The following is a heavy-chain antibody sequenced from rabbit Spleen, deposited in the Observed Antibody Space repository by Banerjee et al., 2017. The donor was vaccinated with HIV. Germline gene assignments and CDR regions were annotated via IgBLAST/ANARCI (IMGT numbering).Heavy chain of an antibody. CDR2: IYAGSSGST. CDR1: GFSFSGNYW. Sequence: EESGGDLVKPEGSLTLTCTASGFSFSGNYWICWVRQAPGKGLEWIACIYAGSSGSTYYASWAKGRFTISKTSSTTVTLQMTSLTAADTATYFCARDLDGGGDYNMYYFDLWGPGTLVTVS. CDR3: ARDLDGGGDYNMYYFDL. D-gene: IGHD1-1*01. V-gene: IGHV1S45*01. J-gene: IGHJ4*01.